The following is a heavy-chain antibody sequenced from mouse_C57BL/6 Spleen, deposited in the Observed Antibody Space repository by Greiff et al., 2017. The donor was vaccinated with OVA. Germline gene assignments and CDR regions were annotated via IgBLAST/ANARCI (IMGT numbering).Heavy chain of an antibody. D-gene: IGHD2-5*01. Sequence: VQLQQSGAELVKPGASVKLSCTASGFNIKDYYMHWVKQRTEQGLEWIGRIDPEDGETKYAPKFKGKATITADTSSNTAYLQLSILTAEDTAVYYCARSDSNYGFDYWGQGTTLTVSS. CDR3: ARSDSNYGFDY. CDR2: IDPEDGET. V-gene: IGHV14-2*01. CDR1: GFNIKDYY. J-gene: IGHJ2*01.